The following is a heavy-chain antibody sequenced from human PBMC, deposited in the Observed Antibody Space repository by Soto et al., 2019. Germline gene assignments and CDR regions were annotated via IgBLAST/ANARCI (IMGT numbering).Heavy chain of an antibody. Sequence: GASVKVSCKASGYTFTSYGISWVRQAPGQGLEWMGWISAYNGNTNHAQKLQGRVTMTTDTSTSTAYMELRSLRSDDTAVYYCARGFNSYGKYYFDYWGQGTLVTVSS. CDR2: ISAYNGNT. J-gene: IGHJ4*02. CDR1: GYTFTSYG. CDR3: ARGFNSYGKYYFDY. V-gene: IGHV1-18*01. D-gene: IGHD5-18*01.